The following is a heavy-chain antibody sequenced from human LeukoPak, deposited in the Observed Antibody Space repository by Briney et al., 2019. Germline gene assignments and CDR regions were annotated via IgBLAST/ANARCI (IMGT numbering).Heavy chain of an antibody. J-gene: IGHJ2*01. D-gene: IGHD1-26*01. CDR2: ITSSGNTT. Sequence: PGGSLRLSCEVSDFTFSFYAMSWVRQAPGKGLERVAGITSSGNTTYYADPVKGRFTISRDNSNNILHLQMNSLRAEDTAIYYCAKDFGGSDYDWYFDLWGRGIVVTVSS. CDR3: AKDFGGSDYDWYFDL. CDR1: DFTFSFYA. V-gene: IGHV3-23*01.